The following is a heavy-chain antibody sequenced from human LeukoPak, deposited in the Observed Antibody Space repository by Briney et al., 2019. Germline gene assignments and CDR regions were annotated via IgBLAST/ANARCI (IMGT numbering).Heavy chain of an antibody. V-gene: IGHV5-51*01. Sequence: GESLKISCKGSGYRFTTYWIGWVRQMPGKGLEWMGIIYPGDSDTRYSPSFQSQVTISADKSISTAYLQWSSLKASDTAMYYCARWGVEMATITGYYYGMDVWGQGTTVTVSS. D-gene: IGHD5-24*01. CDR2: IYPGDSDT. CDR3: ARWGVEMATITGYYYGMDV. J-gene: IGHJ6*02. CDR1: GYRFTTYW.